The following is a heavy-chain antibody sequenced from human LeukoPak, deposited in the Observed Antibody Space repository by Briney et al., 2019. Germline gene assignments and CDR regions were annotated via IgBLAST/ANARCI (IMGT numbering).Heavy chain of an antibody. CDR1: GGSFSGYY. CDR2: INHSGST. V-gene: IGHV4-34*01. D-gene: IGHD3-10*01. CDR3: ARDALSFKHPSGDLDY. J-gene: IGHJ4*02. Sequence: SETLSLTCAVYGGSFSGYYWSWIRQPPGKGLEWIGEINHSGSTNYNPSLKSRVTISVDTSKNQFSLKLSSVTAADTAVYYCARDALSFKHPSGDLDYWGQGTLVTVSS.